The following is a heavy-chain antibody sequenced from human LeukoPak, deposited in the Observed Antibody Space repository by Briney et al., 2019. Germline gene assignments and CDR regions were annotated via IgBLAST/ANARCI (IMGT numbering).Heavy chain of an antibody. V-gene: IGHV4-39*01. J-gene: IGHJ4*02. Sequence: SETLSLTCTVSGGSISSSSYYWSWLRQPPGKGLEWIGEINHSGSTNYNPSLKSRVTISVDTSKNQFSLKLSSVTAADTAVYYCARHIYRGYSSGWPREPIVGAKLGFDYWGQGTLVTVSS. CDR2: INHSGST. D-gene: IGHD6-19*01. CDR1: GGSISSSSYY. CDR3: ARHIYRGYSSGWPREPIVGAKLGFDY.